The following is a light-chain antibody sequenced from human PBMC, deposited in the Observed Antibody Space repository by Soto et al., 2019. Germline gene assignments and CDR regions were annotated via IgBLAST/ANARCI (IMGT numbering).Light chain of an antibody. Sequence: DIQMTQSPSPLSASVGDRVTIACRASQSINTWLAWYQQKPGKAPKLLIYKASSLEGGVPLRFSGSGSGTEFTLTINSLQPDDFATYYCQQYDSFPLTFGGGTKVEIK. V-gene: IGKV1-5*03. CDR2: KAS. J-gene: IGKJ4*01. CDR1: QSINTW. CDR3: QQYDSFPLT.